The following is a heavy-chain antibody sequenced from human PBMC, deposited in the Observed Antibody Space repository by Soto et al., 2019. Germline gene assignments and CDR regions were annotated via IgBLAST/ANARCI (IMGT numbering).Heavy chain of an antibody. Sequence: QVQIVQSGAEVKKPGASVKVSCKASGYTFTSCAIHWVRQAPGQRPEWMGWINTDNGNTKYSQRFQGRVTITRDTXXXXXXXXXXXXXXXXXXXXXXXXXXXXDWYFDLWGRGTLVTVSS. CDR1: GYTFTSCA. J-gene: IGHJ2*01. V-gene: IGHV1-3*04. CDR2: INTDNGNT. CDR3: XXXXXXDWYFDL.